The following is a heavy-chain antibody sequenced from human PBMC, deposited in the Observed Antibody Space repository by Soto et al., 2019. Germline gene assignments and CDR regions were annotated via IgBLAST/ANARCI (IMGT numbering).Heavy chain of an antibody. V-gene: IGHV3-23*01. D-gene: IGHD3-3*01. CDR1: GFTFSSYA. Sequence: EVQLLESGGGSVQPGKSLRLSCAASGFTFSSYAMSWVRQAPGKGLEWVSVVSGSGGSTYYADAVKGRFTISRDNSKHTLYLQMNNLRAEDTAVYYCAKGLPERRSAYYRSNWFDPWGQGTLVTVSS. CDR3: AKGLPERRSAYYRSNWFDP. CDR2: VSGSGGST. J-gene: IGHJ5*02.